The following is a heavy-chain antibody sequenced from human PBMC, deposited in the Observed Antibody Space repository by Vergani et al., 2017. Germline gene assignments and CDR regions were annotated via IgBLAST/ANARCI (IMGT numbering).Heavy chain of an antibody. J-gene: IGHJ3*02. V-gene: IGHV1-69*01. CDR1: GGTFSSYA. Sequence: QVQLVQSGAEVKKPGSSVKVSCKASGGTFSSYAISWVRQAPGQGLEWMGGIIPIFGTANYAQKFQGRVTITADESTSTAYMELSSLRSEDTAVYYCAGGYCSSTSCYTGVAFDIWGQGTMVTVSS. CDR3: AGGYCSSTSCYTGVAFDI. D-gene: IGHD2-2*02. CDR2: IIPIFGTA.